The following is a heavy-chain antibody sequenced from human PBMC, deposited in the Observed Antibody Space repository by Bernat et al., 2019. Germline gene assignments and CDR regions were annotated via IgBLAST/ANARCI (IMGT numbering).Heavy chain of an antibody. CDR1: GSTFTTYG. CDR2: IWSDGINK. V-gene: IGHV3-33*01. CDR3: ARDNDGSSHYDQFDY. Sequence: QVQLVESGGGVVQPGTSLTLSCATSGSTFTTYGIHWVRQAPGKGLEWVAIIWSDGINKYYVDSAKCRFTISRDNSESTVYLQMNSLRAEDTAVYYCARDNDGSSHYDQFDYWGQGTLVTVSS. J-gene: IGHJ4*02. D-gene: IGHD3-22*01.